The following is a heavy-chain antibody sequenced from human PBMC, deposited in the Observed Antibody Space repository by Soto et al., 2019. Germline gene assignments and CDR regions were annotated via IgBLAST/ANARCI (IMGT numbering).Heavy chain of an antibody. CDR3: ARAVSGYDFSYYYYYYIDV. D-gene: IGHD5-12*01. Sequence: EVQLVESGGGLVKPGGSLRLSCAASGFTFSSYSMNWVRQAPGKGLELVSSIRSSSSYIYYADSVKGRFTISRANAKNSLYLQMNSLRAEDTAVYYCARAVSGYDFSYYYYYYIDVWGKGSTVTVSS. CDR2: IRSSSSYI. V-gene: IGHV3-21*01. J-gene: IGHJ6*03. CDR1: GFTFSSYS.